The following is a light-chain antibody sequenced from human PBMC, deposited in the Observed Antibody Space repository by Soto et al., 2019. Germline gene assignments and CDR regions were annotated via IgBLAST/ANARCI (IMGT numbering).Light chain of an antibody. CDR2: GAS. CDR3: QQYNNWPWT. J-gene: IGKJ1*01. V-gene: IGKV3-15*01. CDR1: QSVSSN. Sequence: EIVMTQSPATLSVSPWERATLSCRASQSVSSNLAWYQQKPGQAPRLLIYGASTRATGIQARFSGSGSGTEFPLTISSLQSEDFAVYYCQQYNNWPWTFGQGTKVEIK.